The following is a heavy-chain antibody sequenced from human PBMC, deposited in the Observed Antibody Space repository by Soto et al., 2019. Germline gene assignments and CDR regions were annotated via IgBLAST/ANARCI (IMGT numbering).Heavy chain of an antibody. Sequence: EVQLLESGGGLVQPGGSLRLSCAASGFTFSRYAMSWVRQAPGKGLEWVSAISGSGGSTYYADSVKGRFTISRDNSKNPLSLQMNSMRAEDTAVYYCAKEALRWRRYYYYGMDVWGQGTTVTVSS. CDR1: GFTFSRYA. CDR3: AKEALRWRRYYYYGMDV. D-gene: IGHD2-15*01. V-gene: IGHV3-23*01. CDR2: ISGSGGST. J-gene: IGHJ6*02.